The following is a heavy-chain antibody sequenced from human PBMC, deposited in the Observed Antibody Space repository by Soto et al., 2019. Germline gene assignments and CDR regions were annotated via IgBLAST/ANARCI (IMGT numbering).Heavy chain of an antibody. Sequence: EVQLVESGGGLVQPGGSLRLSCAASEFTFSPYWMSWVRQAPGKGLEWVAIIKDDGGDEHYLEAVRGRFTISRDNAKKSLYPAMNSLRVEDTAMYYCAGGSGWISDSWGQGTLVTVSS. J-gene: IGHJ4*02. CDR1: EFTFSPYW. D-gene: IGHD6-19*01. CDR2: IKDDGGDE. V-gene: IGHV3-7*05. CDR3: AGGSGWISDS.